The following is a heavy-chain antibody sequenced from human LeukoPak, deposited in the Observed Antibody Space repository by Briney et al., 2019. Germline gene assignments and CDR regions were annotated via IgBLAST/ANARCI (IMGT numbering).Heavy chain of an antibody. V-gene: IGHV4-34*01. Sequence: SETLSLTCAVYGASFNTYYWSWIRQSPQKGLEWIGDINHSGTTNYNPSLKSRVTISVDTSKNQFSLKLSSVTAADTAVYYCASLYGDYKNWFDPWGQGTLVTVSS. J-gene: IGHJ5*02. CDR2: INHSGTT. D-gene: IGHD4-17*01. CDR3: ASLYGDYKNWFDP. CDR1: GASFNTYY.